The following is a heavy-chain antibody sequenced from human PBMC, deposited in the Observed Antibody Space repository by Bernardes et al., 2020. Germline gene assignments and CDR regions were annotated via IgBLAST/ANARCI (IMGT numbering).Heavy chain of an antibody. CDR1: GVTFSDNA. Sequence: GGSLRLSCAASGVTFSDNAMNWVRQAPGKGLEWVSAISGSATSTYYADSVKGRFTISRDNSKNTLYLQMNSLRAEDTAIYYCANAPGYCTSTGCYTKYFDYWGQGALVTVSS. CDR3: ANAPGYCTSTGCYTKYFDY. V-gene: IGHV3-23*01. D-gene: IGHD2-2*02. J-gene: IGHJ4*02. CDR2: ISGSATST.